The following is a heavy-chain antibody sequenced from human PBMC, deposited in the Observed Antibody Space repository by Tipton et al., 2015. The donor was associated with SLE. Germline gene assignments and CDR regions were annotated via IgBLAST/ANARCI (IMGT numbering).Heavy chain of an antibody. J-gene: IGHJ5*02. CDR1: GFTFSIYA. CDR2: ISYDGSNQ. CDR3: AREGILTGGFDP. D-gene: IGHD3-9*01. V-gene: IGHV3-30*04. Sequence: QLVQSGGGVVQPGRSLRLSCAASGFTFSIYAMHWVRQAPGKGLEWVAVISYDGSNQYYADSVKGRFTISRDNSKNTLYLQMNSLRAEDTAVYYCAREGILTGGFDPWGQGTLVTVSS.